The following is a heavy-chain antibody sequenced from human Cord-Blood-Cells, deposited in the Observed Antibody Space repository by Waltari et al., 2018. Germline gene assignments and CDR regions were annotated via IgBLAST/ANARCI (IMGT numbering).Heavy chain of an antibody. J-gene: IGHJ4*02. D-gene: IGHD2-2*01. CDR2: ISAYNGNT. CDR1: GYTFTSYG. Sequence: QVQLVQSGAEVKKPGASVKVSCKAYGYTFTSYGLSWVRQAPGQGLEWMGWISAYNGNTNSSQKLQGRVTMTTDTSTSTAYMELRSLRSDDTAVYYCARARIVVVPAAALDFDYWGQGTLVTVSS. V-gene: IGHV1-18*01. CDR3: ARARIVVVPAAALDFDY.